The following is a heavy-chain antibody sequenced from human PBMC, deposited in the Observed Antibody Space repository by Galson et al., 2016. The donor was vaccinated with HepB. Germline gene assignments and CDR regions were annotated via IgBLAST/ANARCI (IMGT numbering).Heavy chain of an antibody. CDR2: ISSSSDII. J-gene: IGHJ1*01. CDR3: ARNPEVNIILQH. V-gene: IGHV3-48*02. CDR1: GFTFNTYG. Sequence: SLRLSCAASGFTFNTYGMNWVRQAPGKGLEWISFISSSSDIIHSADSVKGRFTISRDNAKNALYLQMNSLRDEDMAVYYCARNPEVNIILQHWGQGTLVTVSS. D-gene: IGHD2/OR15-2a*01.